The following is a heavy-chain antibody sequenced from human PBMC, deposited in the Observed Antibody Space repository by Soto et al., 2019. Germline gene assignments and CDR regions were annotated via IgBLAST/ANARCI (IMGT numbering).Heavy chain of an antibody. CDR2: IPHSGLS. J-gene: IGHJ5*02. Sequence: ASGTPFLPCSFSGDSVTSHYFTLIRQSSGKGLEWIGYIPHSGLSHYSASLQSRLTISVETSKNQFSLHLTSVTAADTAIYYCATSNTTCPGCYSWGQGTLVTVSS. D-gene: IGHD1-26*01. V-gene: IGHV4-59*02. CDR1: GDSVTSHY. CDR3: ATSNTTCPGCYS.